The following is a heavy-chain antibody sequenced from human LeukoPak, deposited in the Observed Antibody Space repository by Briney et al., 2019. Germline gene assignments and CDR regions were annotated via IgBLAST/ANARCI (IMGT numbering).Heavy chain of an antibody. Sequence: ASVKVSCKASGYTFTSYDINWVRQATGQGLESMGWMNPNSGNTGYAQKFQGRVTMTRNTSISTAYMELSSLRSEDTAVYYCARGLWVDYYDSSGYYGGDYWGQGTLVTVSS. CDR2: MNPNSGNT. V-gene: IGHV1-8*01. J-gene: IGHJ4*02. D-gene: IGHD3-22*01. CDR1: GYTFTSYD. CDR3: ARGLWVDYYDSSGYYGGDY.